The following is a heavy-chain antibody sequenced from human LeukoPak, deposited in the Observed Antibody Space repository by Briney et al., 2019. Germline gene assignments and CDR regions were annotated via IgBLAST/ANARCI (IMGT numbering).Heavy chain of an antibody. CDR2: INPNSGGT. J-gene: IGHJ4*02. CDR1: GYTFTSYG. Sequence: ASVKVSCKASGYTFTSYGISWVRQAPGQGLEWMGWINPNSGGTNYAQKFQGRVTMTRDTSISTAYMELSRLRSDDTAVYYCARSLRITIFGVVTGDYWGQGTLVTVSS. D-gene: IGHD3-3*01. V-gene: IGHV1-2*02. CDR3: ARSLRITIFGVVTGDY.